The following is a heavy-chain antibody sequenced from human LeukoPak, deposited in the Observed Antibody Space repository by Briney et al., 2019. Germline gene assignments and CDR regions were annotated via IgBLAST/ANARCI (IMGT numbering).Heavy chain of an antibody. V-gene: IGHV1-2*02. CDR2: INPNSGGT. CDR3: ARADRDSSWYIDY. D-gene: IGHD6-13*01. J-gene: IGHJ4*02. Sequence: ASVKVSCKASGYTFTGYYMHWVRQAPGQGLEWMGWINPNSGGTNYAQKFQGRVTMTRDTSISTAYMELSRLRSDDTAVYYCARADRDSSWYIDYWGQGTLVTVSS. CDR1: GYTFTGYY.